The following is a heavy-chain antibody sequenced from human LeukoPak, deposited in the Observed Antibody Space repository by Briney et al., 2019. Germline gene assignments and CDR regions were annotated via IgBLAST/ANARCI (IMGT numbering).Heavy chain of an antibody. Sequence: PGESLKISCKGSGYTFTSYWIGWVRQLPGKGLEWMGIVYPGDSDTRYSPSFQGQVTISADKSINTAYLQWSSLKASDTAMYYCARTAEASSGYSYWGQGTLVTVSS. J-gene: IGHJ4*02. CDR1: GYTFTSYW. CDR3: ARTAEASSGYSY. V-gene: IGHV5-51*01. CDR2: VYPGDSDT. D-gene: IGHD3-22*01.